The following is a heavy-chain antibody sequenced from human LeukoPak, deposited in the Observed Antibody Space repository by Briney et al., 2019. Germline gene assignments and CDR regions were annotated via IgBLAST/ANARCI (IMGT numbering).Heavy chain of an antibody. J-gene: IGHJ4*02. CDR3: AKANPYRYCSGGSCSGGFDY. Sequence: GGTLRLSCAASGFTFSSYGMSWVRQAPGKGLEWVSAISGSGGSTYYADSVKGRFTISRDNSKNTLYLQMNSLRAEDTAVYYCAKANPYRYCSGGSCSGGFDYWGQGTLVTVSS. CDR2: ISGSGGST. D-gene: IGHD2-15*01. CDR1: GFTFSSYG. V-gene: IGHV3-23*01.